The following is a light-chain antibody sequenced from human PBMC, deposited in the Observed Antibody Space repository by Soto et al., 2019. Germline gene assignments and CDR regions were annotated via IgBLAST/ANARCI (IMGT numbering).Light chain of an antibody. Sequence: QSVLTQPPSASGTPGQRVSISCSGSSSSIGSNFVYWYQQLPGTAPKLLIFTNDQRPSGVPDRFSGSKSGTSASLAISGLRSDDEAEYYCAAWDDSLSGWVFGGGTQLTVL. CDR2: TND. CDR1: SSSIGSNF. V-gene: IGLV1-47*02. J-gene: IGLJ3*02. CDR3: AAWDDSLSGWV.